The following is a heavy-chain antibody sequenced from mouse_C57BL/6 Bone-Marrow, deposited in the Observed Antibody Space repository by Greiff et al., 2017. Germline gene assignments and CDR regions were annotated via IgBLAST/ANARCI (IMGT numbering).Heavy chain of an antibody. V-gene: IGHV1-19*01. Sequence: VEPGASVKMSCKASGYTFTDYYMNWVKQSHGKSLEWIGVINPYNGGTSYNQKFKGKATLTVDKSSSTAYMELNSLTSEDSAVYCCAREGYHAYYFDYWGQGTTLTVSS. D-gene: IGHD2-2*01. CDR2: INPYNGGT. J-gene: IGHJ2*01. CDR1: GYTFTDYY. CDR3: AREGYHAYYFDY.